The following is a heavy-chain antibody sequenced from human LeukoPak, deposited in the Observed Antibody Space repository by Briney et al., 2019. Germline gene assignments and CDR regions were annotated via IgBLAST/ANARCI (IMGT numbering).Heavy chain of an antibody. CDR2: IVVGSSRT. CDR1: GFSFATSA. D-gene: IGHD4-17*01. V-gene: IGHV1-58*01. Sequence: SVKVSCKASGFSFATSAVQWVRQARGQRLEWIGWIVVGSSRTNYAQKFQERVTITRDMSTTTAYMELSSLRSEDTAVYYCAATLTVTTGSTYYGMDVWGQGTTVTVSS. CDR3: AATLTVTTGSTYYGMDV. J-gene: IGHJ6*02.